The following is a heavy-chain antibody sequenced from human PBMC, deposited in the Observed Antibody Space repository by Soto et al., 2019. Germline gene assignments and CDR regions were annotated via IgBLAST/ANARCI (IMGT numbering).Heavy chain of an antibody. CDR3: ARERYGSSWSDLDS. CDR2: IINDGITT. Sequence: GGSLRLSCAASGFTFTNYRMHWVRQPPGKGLVWVSHIINDGITTTYADSVKGRFTISRDNARNTLYLQMTSLRAEDTAIYYCARERYGSSWSDLDSWGQGTLVTVSS. CDR1: GFTFTNYR. D-gene: IGHD6-13*01. V-gene: IGHV3-74*03. J-gene: IGHJ4*02.